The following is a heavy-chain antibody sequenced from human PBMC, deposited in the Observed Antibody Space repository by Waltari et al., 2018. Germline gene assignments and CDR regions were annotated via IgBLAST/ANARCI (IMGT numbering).Heavy chain of an antibody. CDR1: GYTFTSYG. CDR3: SRDGNYYDSSGPYYFDY. CDR2: ISAYNGNT. J-gene: IGHJ4*02. Sequence: QVQLVQSGAEVKKPGASVKVSCKASGYTFTSYGISWVRQAPGQGLEWMGWISAYNGNTNYAQKLQGRVTMTTDTSTSTAYMERRSLRSDDTAVYYCSRDGNYYDSSGPYYFDYWGQGTLVTVSS. D-gene: IGHD3-22*01. V-gene: IGHV1-18*01.